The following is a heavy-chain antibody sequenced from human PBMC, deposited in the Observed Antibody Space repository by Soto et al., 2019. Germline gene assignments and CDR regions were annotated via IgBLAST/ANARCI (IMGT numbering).Heavy chain of an antibody. Sequence: ASVKVSCKASGYTFTSYYMHWVRQAPGQGLEWIGIINPSGGSTSYAQKFQGRVTMTRDTSTSTVYMELSSLRSEDTAVYYCAREYYYGSGSYLAYYFDYWGQGTLVTVSS. CDR1: GYTFTSYY. D-gene: IGHD3-10*01. V-gene: IGHV1-46*03. J-gene: IGHJ4*02. CDR2: INPSGGST. CDR3: AREYYYGSGSYLAYYFDY.